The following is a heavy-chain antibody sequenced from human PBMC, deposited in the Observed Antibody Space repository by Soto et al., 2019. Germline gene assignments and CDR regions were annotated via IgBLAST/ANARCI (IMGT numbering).Heavy chain of an antibody. CDR3: ARALPAYYYDSSGYFDY. CDR2: INHSGST. CDR1: GGSFSGYY. D-gene: IGHD3-22*01. Sequence: SETLSLTCAGYGGSFSGYYWSWIRQPPGKGLEWIGEINHSGSTNYNPSLKSRVTISVDTSKNQFSLKLSSVTAADTAVYYCARALPAYYYDSSGYFDYWGQGTLVTVSS. J-gene: IGHJ4*02. V-gene: IGHV4-34*01.